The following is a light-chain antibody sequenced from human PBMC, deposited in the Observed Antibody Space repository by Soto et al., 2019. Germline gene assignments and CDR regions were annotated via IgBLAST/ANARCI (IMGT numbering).Light chain of an antibody. V-gene: IGKV1-5*01. Sequence: DIQMTQSPSTLSASVGDRVTITCRASQTVERWLAWYQQKQGKAPNLLISDVSSLESGVPSRFSGSGSATEFTLTISGLQPDDFATYYCQQYKDSMWTFGQGTKVESK. J-gene: IGKJ1*01. CDR3: QQYKDSMWT. CDR1: QTVERW. CDR2: DVS.